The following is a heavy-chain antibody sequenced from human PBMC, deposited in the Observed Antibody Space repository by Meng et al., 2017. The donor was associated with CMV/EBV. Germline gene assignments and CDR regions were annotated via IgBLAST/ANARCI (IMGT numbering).Heavy chain of an antibody. V-gene: IGHV1-2*02. CDR2: ISPSNGDT. CDR3: ARVGDSGSYSGYFDY. D-gene: IGHD1-26*01. J-gene: IGHJ4*02. Sequence: ASVKVSCKTSGYTFTDYYLHWVRQAPGQGLEWMGWISPSNGDTYYAQKFQGRVTMTRDTSISTAYMDLSRLRSDDTAVYYCARVGDSGSYSGYFDYWGQGTLVTVSS. CDR1: GYTFTDYY.